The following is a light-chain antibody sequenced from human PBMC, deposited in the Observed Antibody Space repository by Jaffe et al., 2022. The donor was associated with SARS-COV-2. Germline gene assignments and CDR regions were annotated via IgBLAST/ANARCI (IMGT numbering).Light chain of an antibody. J-gene: IGKJ5*01. CDR3: QQGYSAPIS. CDR1: QNINTY. Sequence: DIQMTQSPSSLSASVGDRVTIACRASQNINTYLNWYQHKPGTAPKLLIQGASSLQSGVPSRFSGSGSGTDFSLTIGSLQPEDFATYYCQQGYSAPISFGQGTRLEIQ. CDR2: GAS. V-gene: IGKV1-39*01.